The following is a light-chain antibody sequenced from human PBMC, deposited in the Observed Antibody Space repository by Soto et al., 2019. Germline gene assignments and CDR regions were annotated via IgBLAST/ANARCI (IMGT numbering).Light chain of an antibody. J-gene: IGLJ3*02. CDR2: LSSDGSH. V-gene: IGLV4-69*01. CDR1: SGYSSYA. CDR3: QTWGAGIWV. Sequence: QLVLTQSPSASASLGASVKLTRILSSGYSSYAIAWHQLQPGKGPRYLMKLSSDGSHNRGDGIPERFSGSSSGTERYLTISSLQSEDEADYYCQTWGAGIWVFGGGTKVTVL.